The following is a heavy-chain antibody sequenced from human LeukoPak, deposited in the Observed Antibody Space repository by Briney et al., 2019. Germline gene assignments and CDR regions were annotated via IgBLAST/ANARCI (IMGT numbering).Heavy chain of an antibody. J-gene: IGHJ6*02. Sequence: GGSLRLSCAASGFTFSSYAMNRVRQAPGKGLEWVSAISGSGVSTYYADPVKGRFTISRDNSKNTLYLQMNSLRAEDTAVYYCAKGGLASTGYYYYGMDVWGQGTTVTVSS. CDR3: AKGGLASTGYYYYGMDV. V-gene: IGHV3-23*01. D-gene: IGHD6-13*01. CDR2: ISGSGVST. CDR1: GFTFSSYA.